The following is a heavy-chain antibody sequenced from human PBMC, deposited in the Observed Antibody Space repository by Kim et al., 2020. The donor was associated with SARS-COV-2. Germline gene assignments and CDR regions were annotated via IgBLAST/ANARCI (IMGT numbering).Heavy chain of an antibody. V-gene: IGHV3-23*01. Sequence: GGSLRLSCAASGFTFSSYAMSWVRQAPGKGLEWVSAISGSGGSTYYADSVKGRFTISRDNSKNTLYLQMNSLRAEDTAVYYCAKDPYYDFWSGYCFDYWGQGTLVTVSS. CDR2: ISGSGGST. J-gene: IGHJ4*02. CDR1: GFTFSSYA. CDR3: AKDPYYDFWSGYCFDY. D-gene: IGHD3-3*01.